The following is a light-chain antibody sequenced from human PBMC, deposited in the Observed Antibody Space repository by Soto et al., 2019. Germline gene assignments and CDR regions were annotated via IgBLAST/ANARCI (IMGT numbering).Light chain of an antibody. CDR3: QQRRNWPLT. CDR2: DAS. Sequence: EIVLTQSPATLSLSPGERATLSCRAGQSVSTFLAWYQQKPGQAPRLLIYDASKRATGIPIRFSGRGSWTDFTLTISVLEPEDFAVYYCQQRRNWPLTFGGGAKEEIK. J-gene: IGKJ4*01. CDR1: QSVSTF. V-gene: IGKV3-11*01.